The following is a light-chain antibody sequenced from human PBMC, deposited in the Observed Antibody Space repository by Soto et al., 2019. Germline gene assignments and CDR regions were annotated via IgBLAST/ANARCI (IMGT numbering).Light chain of an antibody. V-gene: IGLV2-14*01. CDR2: DVS. Sequence: QSALTQPASVSGSRGQSITISCTGTSSDVGGYNYVSWYQQHPGKAPKLMIYDVSNRPAGVSNRFSGSKSGHTASLTISGLQAEDEAYYYCSSYTSSSTLEVFGTGTKLTVL. J-gene: IGLJ1*01. CDR1: SSDVGGYNY. CDR3: SSYTSSSTLEV.